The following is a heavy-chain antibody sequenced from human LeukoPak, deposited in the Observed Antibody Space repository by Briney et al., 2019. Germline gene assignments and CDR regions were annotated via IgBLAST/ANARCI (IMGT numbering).Heavy chain of an antibody. CDR2: MNPNSGNT. CDR3: AREIGRYCTNGVCREYYYYYYDMDV. CDR1: GYTFTSYD. D-gene: IGHD2-8*01. J-gene: IGHJ6*02. Sequence: ASVKVSCKASGYTFTSYDINWVRQATGQGLEWMGWMNPNSGNTGYAQKFQGRVTMTRNTSISTAYMELSSLRSEDTAVYYCAREIGRYCTNGVCREYYYYYYDMDVWGQGTTVTVSS. V-gene: IGHV1-8*01.